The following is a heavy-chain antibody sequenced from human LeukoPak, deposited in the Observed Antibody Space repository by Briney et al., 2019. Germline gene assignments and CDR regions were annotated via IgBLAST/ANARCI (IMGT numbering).Heavy chain of an antibody. J-gene: IGHJ6*02. CDR3: ARDWDGYNFIGYYYYGMDV. V-gene: IGHV3-33*01. CDR1: GFTFSSHG. Sequence: GRSLRLSCAASGFTFSSHGMHWVRQAPGKGLEWVAVIWYDGSNKYYADSVKGRFTISRDNSKNTLYLRMNSLRAEDTAVYYCARDWDGYNFIGYYYYGMDVWGQGTTVTVSS. CDR2: IWYDGSNK. D-gene: IGHD5-24*01.